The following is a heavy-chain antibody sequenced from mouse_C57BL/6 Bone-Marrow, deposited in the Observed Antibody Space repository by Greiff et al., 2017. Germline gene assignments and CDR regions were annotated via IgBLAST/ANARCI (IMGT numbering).Heavy chain of an antibody. CDR2: ISYDGSN. J-gene: IGHJ4*01. Sequence: EVKLMESGPGLVKPSQSLSLTCSVTGYSITSGYYWNWIRQFPGNKLEWMGYISYDGSNNYNPSLKNRISITRDTSKNQVFLKLNSVTTEDTATYYCARDVGTGAMDYWGQGTSVTVSS. CDR1: GYSITSGYY. V-gene: IGHV3-6*01. D-gene: IGHD3-3*01. CDR3: ARDVGTGAMDY.